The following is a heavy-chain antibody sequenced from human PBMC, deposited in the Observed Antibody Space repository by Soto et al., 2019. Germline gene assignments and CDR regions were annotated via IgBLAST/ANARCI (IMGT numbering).Heavy chain of an antibody. CDR1: GFTFSSYS. Sequence: GGSLILSCAASGFTFSSYSMNWVRQAPGKGLEWVSSISSSSSYIYYADSVKGRFTTSRDNAKNSLYLQMNSLRAEDTAVYYCARDRLVRGVISWFDPWGQGTLVTVSS. CDR3: ARDRLVRGVISWFDP. V-gene: IGHV3-21*01. D-gene: IGHD3-10*01. CDR2: ISSSSSYI. J-gene: IGHJ5*02.